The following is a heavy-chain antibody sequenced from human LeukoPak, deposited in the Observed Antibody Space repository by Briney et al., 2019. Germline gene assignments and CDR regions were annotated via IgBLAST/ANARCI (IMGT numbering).Heavy chain of an antibody. CDR3: ARDRKQWLRGPFDP. CDR2: FYSGST. J-gene: IGHJ5*02. CDR1: GGSISSYY. D-gene: IGHD6-19*01. Sequence: SETLSLTCNVSGGSISSYYWNWIRQPPGKGLEWIGYFYSGSTNYNPSLKSRVIISMDTSKSQLSLNLSSVTAGDTAVYYCARDRKQWLRGPFDPWGQGTLVIVSA. V-gene: IGHV4-59*01.